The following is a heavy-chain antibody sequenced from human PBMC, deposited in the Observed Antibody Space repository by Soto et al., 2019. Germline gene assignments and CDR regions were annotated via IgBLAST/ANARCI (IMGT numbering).Heavy chain of an antibody. J-gene: IGHJ4*02. CDR3: ASSRLGRYCSSTSCYGGGYYFDY. V-gene: IGHV4-34*01. Sequence: SETLSLTCAVYGGSFSGYYWSWIRQPPGKGLEWIGEINHSGSTNYNPSLKSRVTISVDTSKNQFSLKLSSVTAADTAVYYCASSRLGRYCSSTSCYGGGYYFDYWGQGTLVTVSS. CDR1: GGSFSGYY. CDR2: INHSGST. D-gene: IGHD2-2*01.